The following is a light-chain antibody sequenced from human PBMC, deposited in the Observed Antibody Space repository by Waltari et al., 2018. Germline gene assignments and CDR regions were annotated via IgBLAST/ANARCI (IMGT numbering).Light chain of an antibody. Sequence: DIQLTQSPSFLSVSVGDRVTITCRASQGTSSSLAWYQQKPVKAPKLLVYAASSLQSGVPSRFSGSGSATEFTLTISSLQPEDFASYYCQQISTYPLTIGGGTKVEIK. CDR2: AAS. J-gene: IGKJ4*01. V-gene: IGKV1-9*01. CDR3: QQISTYPLT. CDR1: QGTSSS.